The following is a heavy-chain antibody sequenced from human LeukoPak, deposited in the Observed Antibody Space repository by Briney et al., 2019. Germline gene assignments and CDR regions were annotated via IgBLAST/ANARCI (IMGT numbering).Heavy chain of an antibody. CDR1: GYNFKTSG. V-gene: IGHV1-18*04. D-gene: IGHD1-26*01. CDR2: ISAQTGER. Sequence: GASVKVSCKTSGYNFKTSGITWVRQAPGQGLEWMGWISAQTGERHYAEKLQGRVTMTTDTCRSTGYMELKSLTSDDTAVYYCAREVWSRDIGSLFDYWGQGTLVIVSS. CDR3: AREVWSRDIGSLFDY. J-gene: IGHJ4*02.